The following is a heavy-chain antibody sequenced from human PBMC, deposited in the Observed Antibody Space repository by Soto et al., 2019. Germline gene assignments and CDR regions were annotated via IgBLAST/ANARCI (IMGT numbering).Heavy chain of an antibody. V-gene: IGHV5-51*01. J-gene: IGHJ4*02. D-gene: IGHD6-13*01. Sequence: PGESLKISCKGSGYSFPNYWIAWVRQMPGKGLEWMGTIYPGDSETKYSPSFQGQVTMSADKSVSTAYLQWNSLQASDTAIYYCAGSFFTSSWYYIDSWGQGALVTVSS. CDR3: AGSFFTSSWYYIDS. CDR1: GYSFPNYW. CDR2: IYPGDSET.